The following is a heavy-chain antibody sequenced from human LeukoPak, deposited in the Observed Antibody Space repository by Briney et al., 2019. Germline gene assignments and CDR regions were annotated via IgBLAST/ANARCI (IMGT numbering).Heavy chain of an antibody. CDR3: ARPNVYSSSWYYFDY. D-gene: IGHD6-13*01. Sequence: GGSLRLSCAASGFTFSDYYMSWIRQAPGKGLEWVSYISSSGSTIYYADSVKGRFTISRDNAKNSLYLQMNSLRAEDTAAYYCARPNVYSSSWYYFDYWGQGTLVTVSS. CDR2: ISSSGSTI. CDR1: GFTFSDYY. V-gene: IGHV3-11*01. J-gene: IGHJ4*02.